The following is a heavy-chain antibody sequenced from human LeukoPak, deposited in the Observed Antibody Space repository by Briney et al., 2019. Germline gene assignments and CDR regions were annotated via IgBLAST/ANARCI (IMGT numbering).Heavy chain of an antibody. CDR2: IIPIFGTA. Sequence: SVKVSCKASGGTFSSYAISWVRQAPGQGLEWMGRIIPIFGTANYAQKFQGRVTITTDESTSTAYMELSSLRSDDTAVYYCARLGGYSYGFGSRIGNNFDYWGQGTLVTVSS. D-gene: IGHD5-18*01. CDR3: ARLGGYSYGFGSRIGNNFDY. CDR1: GGTFSSYA. J-gene: IGHJ4*02. V-gene: IGHV1-69*05.